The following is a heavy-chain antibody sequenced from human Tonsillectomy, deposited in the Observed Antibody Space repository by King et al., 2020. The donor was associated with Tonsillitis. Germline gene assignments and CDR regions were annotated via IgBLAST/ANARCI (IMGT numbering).Heavy chain of an antibody. CDR2: IKSKANGGTT. CDR3: TTEPQLVHEYYYYGMDV. D-gene: IGHD6-13*01. J-gene: IGHJ6*02. CDR1: GFTFSNAW. Sequence: DVQLVESGGGLVKPGGSLRLSCAASGFTFSNAWMTWVRQAPGKGLEWVGRIKSKANGGTTNYAAPVKGRFTISRDDSKNTLYLQMNSLKTEDTAVYYCTTEPQLVHEYYYYGMDVWGQGTTVSVSS. V-gene: IGHV3-15*01.